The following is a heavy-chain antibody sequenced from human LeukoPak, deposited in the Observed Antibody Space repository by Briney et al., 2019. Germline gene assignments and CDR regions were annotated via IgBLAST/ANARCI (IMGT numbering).Heavy chain of an antibody. Sequence: ASVKVSCKASGYTFTGYYMHWVRQAPGQGLEWMGWINPNSGGTNYAQKFQGRVTMTRDTSISTAYMELSRLRSEDTAVYYCARSEYSRSPPLYYYYYYYMDVWGKGTTVTVSS. J-gene: IGHJ6*03. CDR1: GYTFTGYY. CDR3: ARSEYSRSPPLYYYYYYYMDV. CDR2: INPNSGGT. D-gene: IGHD6-6*01. V-gene: IGHV1-2*02.